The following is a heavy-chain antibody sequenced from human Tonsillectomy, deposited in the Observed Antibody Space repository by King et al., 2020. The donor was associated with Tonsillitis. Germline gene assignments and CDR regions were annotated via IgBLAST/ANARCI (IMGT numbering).Heavy chain of an antibody. J-gene: IGHJ4*02. CDR2: ISSSCRYL. CDR1: GFTFSDYA. D-gene: IGHD3-9*01. Sequence: VQLVESGGDLVKPGGSLRLPGEASGFTFSDYAMNWVRQAPGKGVEGGSSISSSCRYLYYADSMKGRFRISRDNAKNSLYLQMNSLRVEDTAVYYCASSRSDILTGYPLSPIDYWGQGTLVTVSS. V-gene: IGHV3-21*01. CDR3: ASSRSDILTGYPLSPIDY.